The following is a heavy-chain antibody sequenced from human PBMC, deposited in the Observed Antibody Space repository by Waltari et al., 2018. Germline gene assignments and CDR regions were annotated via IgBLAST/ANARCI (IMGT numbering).Heavy chain of an antibody. V-gene: IGHV4-4*08. D-gene: IGHD3-22*01. CDR3: AIYYYDSSGRYYFDY. CDR1: GGSISSYS. J-gene: IGHJ4*02. Sequence: QVQLQESGPGLVKPSETLSLTCTVSGGSISSYSWRWIRQPPGKGLEWIGRIYTSGSTNYNPSLKSRVTISIDTSKNQFSLKLSSVTAADTAVYYCAIYYYDSSGRYYFDYWGQGTLVTVSS. CDR2: IYTSGST.